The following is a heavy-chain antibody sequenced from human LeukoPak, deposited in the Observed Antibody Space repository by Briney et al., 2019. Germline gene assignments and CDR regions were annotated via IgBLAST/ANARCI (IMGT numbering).Heavy chain of an antibody. Sequence: GRSLRLSCAASGFNFSGYAMHWVRQAPGKGLEWVAATSYDGANKYYTDSVKGRFTISRDNSKNTLYVQMNSLRAEDTAVYYCARDRAGDDGYFDWLSCFLDYWGQGTLVSISS. J-gene: IGHJ4*02. V-gene: IGHV3-30-3*01. CDR2: TSYDGANK. D-gene: IGHD3-9*01. CDR3: ARDRAGDDGYFDWLSCFLDY. CDR1: GFNFSGYA.